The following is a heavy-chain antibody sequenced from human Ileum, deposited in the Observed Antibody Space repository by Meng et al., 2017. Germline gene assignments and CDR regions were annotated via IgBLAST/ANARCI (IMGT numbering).Heavy chain of an antibody. CDR1: GGSDSTSDYQ. J-gene: IGHJ5*02. V-gene: IGHV4-61*05. CDR2: AGT. Sequence: QIQRSDAAPGLVKPSDTLSLICHVFGGSDSTSDYQWGWIRQPPGKGLEWIGYAGTNYNPSLKSRVTISVDTSKNQFSLRMSSVTAADTAVYYCARYYYDSSGVTWFDPWGQGTLVTVSS. D-gene: IGHD3-22*01. CDR3: ARYYYDSSGVTWFDP.